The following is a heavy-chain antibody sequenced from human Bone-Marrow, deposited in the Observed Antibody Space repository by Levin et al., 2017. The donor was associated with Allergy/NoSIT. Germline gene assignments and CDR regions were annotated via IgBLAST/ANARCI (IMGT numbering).Heavy chain of an antibody. Sequence: SETLSLTCTVSGGSISRSSYYWGWIRQPPGKGLEWIGSIYYSGSIYYNPSLKSRLTISVDTSKNQFSLKLSSVTAADTAVYYCAKDKTGYGLFDYWGQGSLVTVSS. J-gene: IGHJ4*02. V-gene: IGHV4-39*02. D-gene: IGHD5-18*01. CDR1: GGSISRSSYY. CDR3: AKDKTGYGLFDY. CDR2: IYYSGSI.